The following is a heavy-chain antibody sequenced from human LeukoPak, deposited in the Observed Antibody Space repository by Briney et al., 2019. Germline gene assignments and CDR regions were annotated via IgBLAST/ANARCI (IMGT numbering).Heavy chain of an antibody. CDR1: GFTFSIYA. CDR3: AKRSAESSGWFTD. CDR2: TSGSGGYT. J-gene: IGHJ4*02. D-gene: IGHD6-19*01. V-gene: IGHV3-23*01. Sequence: PGGSLRLSCAASGFTFSIYAMSWVRQAPGRGLEWVSATSGSGGYTYYAGSVKGRFTISRDNSKNTLYLQMNSLRAEDTAVYYCAKRSAESSGWFTDWGQGTLVTVSS.